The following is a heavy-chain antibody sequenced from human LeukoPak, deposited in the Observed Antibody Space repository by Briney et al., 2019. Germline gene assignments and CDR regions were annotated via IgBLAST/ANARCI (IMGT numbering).Heavy chain of an antibody. D-gene: IGHD5-12*01. Sequence: PSETLSLTCTVSGGSISSSSCYWSWIRQPPGKGLEWIGEIDRSGSTNYNPSLKSRVTISVDTSKNQFSLRLSSVTAADTAVYYCARGGPRWGYYYYYMDVWGKGTTVTVSS. V-gene: IGHV4-39*07. CDR1: GGSISSSSCY. CDR3: ARGGPRWGYYYYYMDV. J-gene: IGHJ6*03. CDR2: IDRSGST.